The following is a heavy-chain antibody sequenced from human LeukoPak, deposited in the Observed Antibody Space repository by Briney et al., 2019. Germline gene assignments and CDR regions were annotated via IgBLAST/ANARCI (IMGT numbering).Heavy chain of an antibody. CDR2: IYNGVPT. J-gene: IGHJ4*02. V-gene: IGHV4-4*09. D-gene: IGHD6-19*01. CDR1: GVSISRFY. CDR3: VQTTGWPGFDY. Sequence: SETLSLTCTTSGVSISRFYWSWVRQPPGKGLEWIGNIYNGVPTFFNPSLKSRVTISVDTSRRQFSLELASVTAADTAVYYCVQTTGWPGFDYWGQGILVTVSS.